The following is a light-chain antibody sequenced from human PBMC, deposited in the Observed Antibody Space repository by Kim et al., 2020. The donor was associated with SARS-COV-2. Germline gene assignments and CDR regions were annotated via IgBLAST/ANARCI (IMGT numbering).Light chain of an antibody. V-gene: IGLV3-21*04. CDR3: QVWDSSRV. CDR1: NIGSKS. J-gene: IGLJ3*02. CDR2: YDS. Sequence: SYELTQPPSVSVAPGKTARITCGEDNIGSKSVHWYQQKPGQAPVLVIYYDSDRPSGIPERFSGYNSGNTATLTISRVEAGDEADYYCQVWDSSRVFGGGTQLTVL.